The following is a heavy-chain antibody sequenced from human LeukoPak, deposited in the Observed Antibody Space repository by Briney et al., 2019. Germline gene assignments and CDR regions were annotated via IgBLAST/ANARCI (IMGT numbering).Heavy chain of an antibody. D-gene: IGHD3-22*01. CDR1: GFTVSSNY. CDR3: ARVRFVAYDSSYYFDY. V-gene: IGHV3-66*01. Sequence: GGSLRLSCAASGFTVSSNYMSWVHQAPGKGLEWVSVIYSGGSTYYVDSVKGRFTISRDNSKNTLYLQMNSLRAEDTAVYYCARVRFVAYDSSYYFDYWGQGTLVTVSS. J-gene: IGHJ4*02. CDR2: IYSGGST.